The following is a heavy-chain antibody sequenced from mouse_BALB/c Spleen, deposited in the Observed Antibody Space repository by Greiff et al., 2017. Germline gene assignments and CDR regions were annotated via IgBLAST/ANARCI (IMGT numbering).Heavy chain of an antibody. CDR1: GYTFTSYD. CDR3: AMYRYAMDY. D-gene: IGHD2-14*01. Sequence: QVQLQQSGAELVKPGASVKLSCKASGYTFTSYDINWVKQRPGQGLEWIGWIYPGDGSTKYNEKFKGKATLTADKSSSTAYMQLSSLTSENSAVYFCAMYRYAMDYWGQGTSVTVSS. V-gene: IGHV1S56*01. J-gene: IGHJ4*01. CDR2: IYPGDGST.